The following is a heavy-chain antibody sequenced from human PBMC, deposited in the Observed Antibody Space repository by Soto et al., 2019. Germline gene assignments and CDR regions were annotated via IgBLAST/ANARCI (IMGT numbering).Heavy chain of an antibody. CDR1: GFTLGNAW. V-gene: IGHV3-23*01. Sequence: SLRLSCAPSGFTLGNAWMLWVRQAPEKRLEWVSGIVANGGSTDYADSVKGRFTISRDNSKNMLYLQMKSLRVDDMAVYYCAKDQSYYYDSSGSRAEYWGQGTPVTVTS. CDR2: IVANGGST. CDR3: AKDQSYYYDSSGSRAEY. D-gene: IGHD3-22*01. J-gene: IGHJ4*02.